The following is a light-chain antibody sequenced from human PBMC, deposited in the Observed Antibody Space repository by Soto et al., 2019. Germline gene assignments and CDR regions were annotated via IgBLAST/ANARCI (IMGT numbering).Light chain of an antibody. J-gene: IGKJ1*01. CDR3: QQSYNSPQT. CDR1: QTIMAY. V-gene: IGKV1-39*01. CDR2: AAS. Sequence: DIQLTQSPSILSASAGDESTLTCRASQTIMAYLNWYQLKPGKPPRLLIYAASSLQSGVPSSFSGSGSGTDFTLTISSLQPEDFATYSCQQSYNSPQTFGQGTKVDIK.